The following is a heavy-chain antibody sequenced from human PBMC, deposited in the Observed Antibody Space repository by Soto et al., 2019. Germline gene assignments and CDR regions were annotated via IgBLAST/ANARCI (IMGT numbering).Heavy chain of an antibody. V-gene: IGHV3-7*01. Sequence: PGGSLRLSCAASGFTFSSYWMSWVRQAPGKGLEWVANIKQDGSEKYYVDSVKGRFTISRDNAKNSLYLQMNSLRAEDTAVYYCARDRVAATLGRPWPLDPWGQGTLVTVSS. CDR1: GFTFSSYW. CDR3: ARDRVAATLGRPWPLDP. D-gene: IGHD2-15*01. CDR2: IKQDGSEK. J-gene: IGHJ5*02.